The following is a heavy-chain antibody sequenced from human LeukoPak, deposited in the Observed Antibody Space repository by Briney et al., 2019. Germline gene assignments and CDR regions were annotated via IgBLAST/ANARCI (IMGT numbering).Heavy chain of an antibody. Sequence: SETLSLTCTVSGGSISSYYWSWIRQPAGKGLEWIGRIYTSGSTNYNPSLKSRVTMSVDTSKNQFSLKLSSVTAADTAVYYCARTSGSGSSNPYYYYYMDVWGKGTTVTISS. CDR1: GGSISSYY. CDR3: ARTSGSGSSNPYYYYYMDV. V-gene: IGHV4-4*07. D-gene: IGHD3-10*01. J-gene: IGHJ6*03. CDR2: IYTSGST.